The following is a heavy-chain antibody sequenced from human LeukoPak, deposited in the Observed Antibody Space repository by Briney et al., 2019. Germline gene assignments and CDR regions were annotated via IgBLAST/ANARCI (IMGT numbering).Heavy chain of an antibody. CDR1: GYSFTSYW. V-gene: IGHV5-51*01. D-gene: IGHD3-10*01. CDR3: ARTKFGGWFGELRDWFDP. J-gene: IGHJ5*02. Sequence: GESLKISCKGSGYSFTSYWIGWVRQMPGKGLEWMGIIYPGDSDTRYSPSFQGQVTISADKSISTAYLQWSSLKASDTAMYYCARTKFGGWFGELRDWFDPWGQGTLVTVSS. CDR2: IYPGDSDT.